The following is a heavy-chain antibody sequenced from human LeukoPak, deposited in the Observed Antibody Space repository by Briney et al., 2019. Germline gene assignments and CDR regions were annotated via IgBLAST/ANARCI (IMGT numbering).Heavy chain of an antibody. CDR2: INPSGGST. V-gene: IGHV1-46*01. D-gene: IGHD5-18*01. CDR3: ARGGPRGDTAMVLTY. J-gene: IGHJ4*02. CDR1: GYTFTSYY. Sequence: ASVMVSCKASGYTFTSYYMHWVRQAPGQGLEWMGIINPSGGSTSYAQKFQGRVTMTRDTSTSTVYMELSSLRSEDTAVYYCARGGPRGDTAMVLTYWGQGTLVTVSS.